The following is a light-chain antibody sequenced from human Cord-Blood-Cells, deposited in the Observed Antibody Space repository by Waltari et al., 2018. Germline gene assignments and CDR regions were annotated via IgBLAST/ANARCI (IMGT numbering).Light chain of an antibody. J-gene: IGKJ5*01. CDR1: QSVSSSY. CDR3: QQYGSSPT. CDR2: GAS. Sequence: EIVLTQSPGTLSLSPGERATLSCRASQSVSSSYLAWYQQKPGQAPRLLIYGASSRATDIPDRFSGSGYGTDFTLTISRLEPEDFAVYYCQQYGSSPTFGQGTRLEIK. V-gene: IGKV3-20*01.